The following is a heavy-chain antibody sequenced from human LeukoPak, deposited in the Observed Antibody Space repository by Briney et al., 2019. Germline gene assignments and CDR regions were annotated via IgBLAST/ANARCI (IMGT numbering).Heavy chain of an antibody. J-gene: IGHJ4*02. CDR3: ARPNWARRYFDY. Sequence: GESLKISCKGSGYIFTSYSIAWVRQMPGKGLEWMGVIYPYDSEIRYSPSFQGQVTISADKSISTAYLQWSSLKASDIAMYYCARPNWARRYFDYWGQGTLVTVSS. CDR1: GYIFTSYS. V-gene: IGHV5-51*01. CDR2: IYPYDSEI. D-gene: IGHD7-27*01.